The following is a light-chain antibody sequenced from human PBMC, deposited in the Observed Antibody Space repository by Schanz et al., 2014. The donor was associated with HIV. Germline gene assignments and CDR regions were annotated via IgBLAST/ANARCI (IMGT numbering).Light chain of an antibody. Sequence: QSVLTQPPSASGTPGQRVAISCSGSSSNIGSKTVDWYQQLPGTAPKLLIHSNDQRPSGVPDRFSGSKSGTSASLAISGLQSEDEADYYCQSCDISLRGAVFGGGTKLTVL. CDR3: QSCDISLRGAV. J-gene: IGLJ2*01. CDR2: SND. CDR1: SSNIGSKT. V-gene: IGLV1-44*01.